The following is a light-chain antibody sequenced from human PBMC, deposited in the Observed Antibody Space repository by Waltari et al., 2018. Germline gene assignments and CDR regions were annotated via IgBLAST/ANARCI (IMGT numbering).Light chain of an antibody. V-gene: IGLV1-51*01. Sequence: QSVLTQPPSVSGDPGQRVTISCTGSSSNIGGYFVYWYQQFPGTAPKLLISDNNNRSSGISDRFTGSKTCTSASLTITGLQPGDEADYYCGAWDSSLSAALFGGGTRLTVL. CDR2: DNN. CDR3: GAWDSSLSAAL. CDR1: SSNIGGYF. J-gene: IGLJ2*01.